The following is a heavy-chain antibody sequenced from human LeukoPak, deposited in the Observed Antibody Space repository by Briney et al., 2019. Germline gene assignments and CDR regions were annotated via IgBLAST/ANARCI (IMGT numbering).Heavy chain of an antibody. Sequence: SETLSLTCTVSGGSISSSSYYWSWIRQPPGKGLEWIGCIYYSGYTNYKSSLKSRVTISVDTSKNQFSLKLSSVTAADTAVYYCARTTMVRGTYYMDVWGKGTTVTVSS. J-gene: IGHJ6*03. D-gene: IGHD3-10*01. CDR1: GGSISSSSYY. CDR2: IYYSGYT. CDR3: ARTTMVRGTYYMDV. V-gene: IGHV4-61*01.